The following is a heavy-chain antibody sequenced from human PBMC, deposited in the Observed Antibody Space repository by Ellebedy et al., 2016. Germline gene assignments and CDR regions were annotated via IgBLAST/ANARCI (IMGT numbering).Heavy chain of an antibody. J-gene: IGHJ4*02. CDR2: LYSGGST. CDR3: ARGNGVPGPEPLDY. CDR1: GFIVSSNY. Sequence: GESLKISCAAPGFIVSSNYMSWVRQAPGKGLEWVSVLYSGGSTFYADSVKGRFTISRDNSKNTLYLQMNNLRAEDTAVYDCARGNGVPGPEPLDYWGQGTLVTVSS. V-gene: IGHV3-66*01. D-gene: IGHD1-14*01.